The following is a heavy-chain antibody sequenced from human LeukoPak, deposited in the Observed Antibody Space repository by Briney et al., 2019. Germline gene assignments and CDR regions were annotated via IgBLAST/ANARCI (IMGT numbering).Heavy chain of an antibody. CDR3: ARDSLTVGRFDY. D-gene: IGHD1-14*01. J-gene: IGHJ4*02. V-gene: IGHV3-7*03. Sequence: GGSLRLSCAASGFIFGNYWMSWVRQAPGKGPEWVANIKQDGSEKYYVDSVKGRFTISRDNAKNSLYLQMNSLRAEDTAAYYCARDSLTVGRFDYWGQGTLVTVSS. CDR1: GFIFGNYW. CDR2: IKQDGSEK.